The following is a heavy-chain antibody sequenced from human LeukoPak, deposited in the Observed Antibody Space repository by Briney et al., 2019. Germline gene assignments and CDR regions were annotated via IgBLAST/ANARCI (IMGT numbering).Heavy chain of an antibody. J-gene: IGHJ5*02. Sequence: ASVKVSCKASGYTFTSYGISWVRQAPGQGLEWMGWISAYNGNTNYARKLQGRVTMTTDTSTSTAYMELRSLRSDDTAVYYCARVDSSGWSHHGWFDPWGQGTLVTVSS. CDR1: GYTFTSYG. CDR2: ISAYNGNT. CDR3: ARVDSSGWSHHGWFDP. D-gene: IGHD6-19*01. V-gene: IGHV1-18*01.